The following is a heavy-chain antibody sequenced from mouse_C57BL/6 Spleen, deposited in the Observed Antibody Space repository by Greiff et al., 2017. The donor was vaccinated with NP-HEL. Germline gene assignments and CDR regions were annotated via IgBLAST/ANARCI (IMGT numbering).Heavy chain of an antibody. CDR3: AKNYYGSRGDAMDY. CDR1: GYSFTGYY. CDR2: IYPYNGVS. J-gene: IGHJ4*01. D-gene: IGHD1-1*01. Sequence: EVQLQQSGPELVKPGASVKISCKASGYSFTGYYMHWVKQSHGNILDWIGYIYPYNGVSSYNQKFKGKATLTVDKSSSTAYMELRSLTSEDSAVYYCAKNYYGSRGDAMDYWGQGTSVTVSS. V-gene: IGHV1-31*01.